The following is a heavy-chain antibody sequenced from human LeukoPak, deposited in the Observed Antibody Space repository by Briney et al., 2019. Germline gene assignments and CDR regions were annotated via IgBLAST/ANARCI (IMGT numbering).Heavy chain of an antibody. CDR2: ISSSSSYI. Sequence: GGSLRLSCAASGFTFSSYSMNWVRQAPGKGLEWVSSISSSSSYIYYADSVKGRFTISRDNAKNSLYLQMNSLRAEDTAVYYCARDRSSSGWIDYWGQGTLVTVSS. J-gene: IGHJ4*02. V-gene: IGHV3-21*01. CDR1: GFTFSSYS. CDR3: ARDRSSSGWIDY. D-gene: IGHD6-19*01.